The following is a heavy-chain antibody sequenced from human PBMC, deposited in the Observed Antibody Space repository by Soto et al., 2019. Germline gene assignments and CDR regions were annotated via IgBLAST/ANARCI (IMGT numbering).Heavy chain of an antibody. J-gene: IGHJ6*03. D-gene: IGHD2-15*01. CDR1: GFTFSSYW. Sequence: GGSLRLSCAASGFTFSSYWMHWVRQAPGKGLVWVSSISSSSSYIYYADSVKGRFTISRDNAKNSLYLQMNSLRAEDTAVYYCARDIVVVVAPAYMDVWGKGTTVTVSS. CDR3: ARDIVVVVAPAYMDV. V-gene: IGHV3-21*01. CDR2: ISSSSSYI.